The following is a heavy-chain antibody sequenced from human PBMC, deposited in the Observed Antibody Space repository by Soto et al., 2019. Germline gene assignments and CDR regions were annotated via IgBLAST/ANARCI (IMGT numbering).Heavy chain of an antibody. V-gene: IGHV3-23*01. Sequence: GGPLRLSCAGSGFTLSSYAMCWVRQAPGEGLEWVSAISGSGGSTYYADSVKGRFTISRDDSKNTLYLQMNSLRAEDTAVYYCAKGLFPLGYCDYWGQGALVTVSS. CDR2: ISGSGGST. CDR1: GFTLSSYA. CDR3: AKGLFPLGYCDY. D-gene: IGHD2-21*01. J-gene: IGHJ4*02.